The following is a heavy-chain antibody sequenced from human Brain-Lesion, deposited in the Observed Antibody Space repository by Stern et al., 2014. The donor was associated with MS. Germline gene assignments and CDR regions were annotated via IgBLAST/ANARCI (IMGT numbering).Heavy chain of an antibody. J-gene: IGHJ4*02. CDR1: GYTFSSYD. CDR3: ARAVRNQLLSEY. CDR2: MNPCSGNT. Sequence: VQLVESGAEVKKTGASVKVSCKASGYTFSSYDITWVRQASGHGLEWMGWMNPCSGNTGYAQKFKGRVSMTSDPSISTVYMELTSLTSDDTAVYFCARAVRNQLLSEYWGQGTLVTVSS. V-gene: IGHV1-8*01. D-gene: IGHD2-2*01.